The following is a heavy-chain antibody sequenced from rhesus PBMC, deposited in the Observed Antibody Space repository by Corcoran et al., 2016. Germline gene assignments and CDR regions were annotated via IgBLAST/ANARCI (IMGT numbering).Heavy chain of an antibody. CDR1: GGSISSSY. CDR2: IYGRCSRT. CDR3: ASDRGGSWKWGYFDY. V-gene: IGHV4-169*02. D-gene: IGHD6-25*01. J-gene: IGHJ4*01. Sequence: QLQLQESGPGLVKPSETLSVTCAVSGGSISSSYWSWIRQAQGKGLEGVGYIYGRCSRTHNNPSPKSRVALAVDTSKNQPHLKRSSVAGADTGGYYCASDRGGSWKWGYFDYWGQGVLVTVSS.